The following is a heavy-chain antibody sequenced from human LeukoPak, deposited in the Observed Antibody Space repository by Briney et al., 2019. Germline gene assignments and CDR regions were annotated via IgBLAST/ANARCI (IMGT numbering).Heavy chain of an antibody. Sequence: GGSLRLSCAASGFSFSVYAMSWVRQAPGKGLAWVSTISDSGDSTHYADSVKGRFTITRDNAKNSLYLQMNSLRAEDTAVYYCARVRSGSYRDAFDIWGQGTMVTVSS. V-gene: IGHV3-23*01. CDR2: ISDSGDST. CDR1: GFSFSVYA. D-gene: IGHD1-26*01. CDR3: ARVRSGSYRDAFDI. J-gene: IGHJ3*02.